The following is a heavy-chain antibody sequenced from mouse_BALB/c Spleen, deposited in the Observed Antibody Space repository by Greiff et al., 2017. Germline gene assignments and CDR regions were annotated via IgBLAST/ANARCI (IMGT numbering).Heavy chain of an antibody. D-gene: IGHD2-3*01. Sequence: EVMLVESGGGLVKPGGSLKLSCAASGFTFSSYGMSWVRQTPDKRLEWVATISSGGSYTYYPDSVKGRFTISRDNAKNTLYLQMSSLKSEDTAMYYCARRRYDGYYYYAMDYWGQGTSVTVSS. CDR1: GFTFSSYG. V-gene: IGHV5-6*03. CDR3: ARRRYDGYYYYAMDY. J-gene: IGHJ4*01. CDR2: ISSGGSYT.